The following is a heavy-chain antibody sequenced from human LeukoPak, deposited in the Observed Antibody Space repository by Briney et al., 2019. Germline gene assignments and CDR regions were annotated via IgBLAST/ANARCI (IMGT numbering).Heavy chain of an antibody. CDR2: IIPIFGTA. D-gene: IGHD3-22*01. CDR3: ARVLDSSGYYDAFDI. Sequence: SVKVSCKASGGTFSSYAISWMRQAPGQGLEWMGGIIPIFGTANYAQKFQGRVTITTDESTSTAYMELSSLRSEDTAVYYCARVLDSSGYYDAFDIWGQGTMDTVSS. V-gene: IGHV1-69*05. J-gene: IGHJ3*02. CDR1: GGTFSSYA.